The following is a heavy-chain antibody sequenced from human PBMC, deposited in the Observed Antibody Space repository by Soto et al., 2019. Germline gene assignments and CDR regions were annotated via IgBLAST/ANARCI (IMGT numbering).Heavy chain of an antibody. D-gene: IGHD4-17*01. CDR3: ARRPQPNDYGDYETNNWFDP. Sequence: GGSLRLSCAASGFTFSSYSMNWVRQAPGKGLEWVSYISSSSSTIYYADSVKGRFTISRDNAKNSLYLQMNSLRAEDTAVYYCARRPQPNDYGDYETNNWFDPWGQGTLVTVSS. V-gene: IGHV3-48*01. J-gene: IGHJ5*02. CDR1: GFTFSSYS. CDR2: ISSSSSTI.